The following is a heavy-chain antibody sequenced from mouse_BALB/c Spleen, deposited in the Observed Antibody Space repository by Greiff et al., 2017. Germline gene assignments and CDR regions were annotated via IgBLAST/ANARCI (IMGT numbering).Heavy chain of an antibody. D-gene: IGHD2-2*01. V-gene: IGHV1S81*02. CDR2: INPSNGGT. J-gene: IGHJ4*01. CDR1: GYTFTSYY. Sequence: QVQLQQSGAELVKPGASVKLSCKASGYTFTSYYMYWVKQRPGQGLEWIGEINPSNGGTNFNEKFKSKATLTVDKSSSTAYMQLSSLTSEDSAVYYCTRYGYAPLYAMDYWGQGTSVTVSS. CDR3: TRYGYAPLYAMDY.